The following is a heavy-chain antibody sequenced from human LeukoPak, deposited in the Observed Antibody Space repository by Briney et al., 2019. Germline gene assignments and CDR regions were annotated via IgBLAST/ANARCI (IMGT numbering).Heavy chain of an antibody. J-gene: IGHJ4*02. V-gene: IGHV3-66*01. D-gene: IGHD3-10*01. Sequence: GGSLRLSCAASGFTVSSNYMSWVRQAPGKGLEWVSVIYSGGSTYYSDSVKGRFTLSRDNSKNTLYLQMNSLRAEDTAVYYCAKGARVGAGRYYFDYWGQGALVTVSS. CDR3: AKGARVGAGRYYFDY. CDR2: IYSGGST. CDR1: GFTVSSNY.